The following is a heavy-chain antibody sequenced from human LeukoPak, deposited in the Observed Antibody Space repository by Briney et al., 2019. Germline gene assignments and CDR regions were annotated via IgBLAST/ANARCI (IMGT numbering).Heavy chain of an antibody. Sequence: GESLKISCKGSGYSFTSYWIGWVRQMPGKGLEWMGIIYPGDSDTRYSPSFQGQVTISADKSISTAYLQWSSLKASDTAMYYCARQGCSGGSCYGRAAFDIWGQGTMVTVSS. J-gene: IGHJ3*02. V-gene: IGHV5-51*01. CDR1: GYSFTSYW. CDR2: IYPGDSDT. D-gene: IGHD2-15*01. CDR3: ARQGCSGGSCYGRAAFDI.